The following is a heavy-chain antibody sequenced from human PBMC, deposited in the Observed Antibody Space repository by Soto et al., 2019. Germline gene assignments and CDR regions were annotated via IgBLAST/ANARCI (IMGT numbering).Heavy chain of an antibody. CDR1: GFSFSSYW. D-gene: IGHD4-4*01. J-gene: IGHJ5*02. V-gene: IGHV3-7*03. Sequence: PGGSLRLSCAASGFSFSSYWMSWVRQAPGKGPEWVANIKEDGGEQHYVDSVKGRFTISRDNTENSLFLQMNNLGAEDSAIYYCAITTSTVSYWFDPWGPGTQVTVSS. CDR3: AITTSTVSYWFDP. CDR2: IKEDGGEQ.